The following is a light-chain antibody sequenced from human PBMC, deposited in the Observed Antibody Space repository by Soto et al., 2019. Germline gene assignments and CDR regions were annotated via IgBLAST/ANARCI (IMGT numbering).Light chain of an antibody. CDR2: GAS. Sequence: EIVLTQSPGTLSLSPGERATLSCRASQSVSSSYLAWYQQKPGQAPRLLIYGASSRATGIPDRFSGSGSGTDFTLTISRLEPEDFAVYHCQQYGSSLFGPGTKVDIK. CDR1: QSVSSSY. J-gene: IGKJ3*01. V-gene: IGKV3-20*01. CDR3: QQYGSSL.